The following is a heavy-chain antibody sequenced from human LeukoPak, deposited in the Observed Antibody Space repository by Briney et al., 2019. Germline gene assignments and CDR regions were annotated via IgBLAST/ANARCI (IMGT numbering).Heavy chain of an antibody. J-gene: IGHJ3*02. V-gene: IGHV5-51*01. Sequence: GESLKISCEGSVYSFTSYWICWVRQMPEKGVECMGNIYPGEFYTRYSPVLQGQVTISADKSIRTAYLQWSSLKASDTAMYYCARHPHYCSGGSCLAFDIWGQGTMVTVSS. CDR2: IYPGEFYT. CDR3: ARHPHYCSGGSCLAFDI. D-gene: IGHD2-15*01. CDR1: VYSFTSYW.